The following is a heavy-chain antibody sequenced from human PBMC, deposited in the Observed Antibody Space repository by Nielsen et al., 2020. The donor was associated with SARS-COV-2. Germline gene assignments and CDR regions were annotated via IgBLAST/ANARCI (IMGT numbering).Heavy chain of an antibody. CDR1: GFTFDDYA. V-gene: IGHV3-9*01. Sequence: GGSLRLSCAASGFTFDDYAMHWVRQAPGKGLEWVSGISWNSGSIGYADSVKGRFTISRDNAKNSLYLQMNSLRAEDTALYYCAKDNPLRDVDTAMVSDGMDVWGQGTTVTVSS. CDR3: AKDNPLRDVDTAMVSDGMDV. J-gene: IGHJ6*02. CDR2: ISWNSGSI. D-gene: IGHD5-18*01.